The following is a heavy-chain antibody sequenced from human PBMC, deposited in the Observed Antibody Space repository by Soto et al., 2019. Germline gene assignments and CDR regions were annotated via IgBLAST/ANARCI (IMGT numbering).Heavy chain of an antibody. J-gene: IGHJ6*02. Sequence: SVKVSCKSSGGTFSSYAISRVRQAPGQGLAWMGGIIPIFGTANYAQKFQGRVTITADKSTSTAYMERSSLRSEDTAVYYCARDEIAVAGTGYYYYGMDVWGQGTTVTVSS. V-gene: IGHV1-69*06. D-gene: IGHD6-19*01. CDR1: GGTFSSYA. CDR3: ARDEIAVAGTGYYYYGMDV. CDR2: IIPIFGTA.